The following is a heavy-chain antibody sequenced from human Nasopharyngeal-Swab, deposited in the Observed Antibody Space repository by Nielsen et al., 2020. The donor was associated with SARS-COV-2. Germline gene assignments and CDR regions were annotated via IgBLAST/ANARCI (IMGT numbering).Heavy chain of an antibody. Sequence: GESLKISCVASGFTLGDYYMDWVRQAPGKGLEWVSAISISGAKTYYADSVRGRFTISRDNSKNTLYLQMNSLRAEDTAIYYCAKEEVPNDYWGQGTLVTVSS. CDR3: AKEEVPNDY. V-gene: IGHV3-23*01. CDR1: GFTLGDYY. J-gene: IGHJ4*02. CDR2: ISISGAKT.